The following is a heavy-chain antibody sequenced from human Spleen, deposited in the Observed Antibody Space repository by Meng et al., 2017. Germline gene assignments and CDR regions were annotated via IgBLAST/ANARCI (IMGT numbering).Heavy chain of an antibody. V-gene: IGHV3-9*03. CDR3: AKGYIAVAGTRTFFDY. D-gene: IGHD6-19*01. CDR2: ISWNSGSI. CDR1: GFTVSHNY. J-gene: IGHJ4*02. Sequence: GGSLRLSCAASGFTVSHNYMSWVRQAPGKGLEWVSGISWNSGSIGYADSVKGRFTISRDNAKNSLYLQMNSLRAEDMALYYCAKGYIAVAGTRTFFDYWGQGTLVTVSS.